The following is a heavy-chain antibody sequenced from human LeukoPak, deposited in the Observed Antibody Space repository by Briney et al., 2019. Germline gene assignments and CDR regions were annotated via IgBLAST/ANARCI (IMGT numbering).Heavy chain of an antibody. CDR1: GYTFTSYG. D-gene: IGHD1-26*01. J-gene: IGHJ3*02. Sequence: ASVKVSCKASGYTFTSYGISWVRQAPGQGLEWMGWISAYNGNTNYAQKLQGRVTMTTDTSTSTAYMELRSLRSDDTAVYYCARESGIVGAQSDAFDIWGQGTMVTGSS. V-gene: IGHV1-18*01. CDR3: ARESGIVGAQSDAFDI. CDR2: ISAYNGNT.